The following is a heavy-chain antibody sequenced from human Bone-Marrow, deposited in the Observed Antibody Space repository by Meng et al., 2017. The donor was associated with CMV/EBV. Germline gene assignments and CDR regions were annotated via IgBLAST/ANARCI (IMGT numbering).Heavy chain of an antibody. J-gene: IGHJ3*02. V-gene: IGHV3-7*03. D-gene: IGHD3-10*01. CDR1: GFTFSSYW. CDR2: IKQDGSEK. CDR3: ARGSRGNAFDI. Sequence: GESLKISCAASGFTFSSYWMSWVRQAPGKGLEWVANIKQDGSEKYYVDSVKGRFTISRDNSKNTLYLQMNSLRAEDTAVYYCARGSRGNAFDIWGQGTMVTVSS.